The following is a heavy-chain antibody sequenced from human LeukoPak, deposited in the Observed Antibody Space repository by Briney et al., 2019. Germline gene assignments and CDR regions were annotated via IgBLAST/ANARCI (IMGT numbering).Heavy chain of an antibody. CDR1: GFTFSSYG. CDR2: ISYDGSNK. CDR3: AKEPYYYGSGSHFNWFDP. J-gene: IGHJ5*02. D-gene: IGHD3-10*01. Sequence: GGSLRLSCAASGFTFSSYGMHWVRQAPGKGLEWVAVISYDGSNKYYADSVKGRFTISRDNSKNTLYLQMNSLRAEDTAVYYCAKEPYYYGSGSHFNWFDPWGQGTLVTVSS. V-gene: IGHV3-30*18.